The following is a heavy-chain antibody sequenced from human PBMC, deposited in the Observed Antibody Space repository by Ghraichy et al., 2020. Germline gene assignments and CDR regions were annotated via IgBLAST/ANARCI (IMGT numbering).Heavy chain of an antibody. V-gene: IGHV1-18*01. CDR2: ISVYNGNT. J-gene: IGHJ2*01. CDR3: ARVTYTSGWGADPKWYFDL. Sequence: ASVKVSCKASGYTFNTYGISWVRQAPGQGLEWMGWISVYNGNTNYAQKVQGRVTMTTDTSTSTVYMELRSLRSDDTAVYYCARVTYTSGWGADPKWYFDLWGRGTLVTVSS. CDR1: GYTFNTYG. D-gene: IGHD6-19*01.